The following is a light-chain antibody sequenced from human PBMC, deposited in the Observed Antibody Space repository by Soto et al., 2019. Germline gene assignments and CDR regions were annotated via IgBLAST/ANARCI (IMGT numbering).Light chain of an antibody. CDR2: EVS. CDR1: SSDVGGYNY. CDR3: SSHTSYSTRV. J-gene: IGLJ1*01. Sequence: QSVLTQPASVSGSPGQAIAISCTGTSSDVGGYNYVSWYQQHPGKAPKLMIHEVSNRPSGISDRFSGSKSGNTASLTISGLQADDAADYYCSSHTSYSTRVFGTGTKLTVL. V-gene: IGLV2-14*01.